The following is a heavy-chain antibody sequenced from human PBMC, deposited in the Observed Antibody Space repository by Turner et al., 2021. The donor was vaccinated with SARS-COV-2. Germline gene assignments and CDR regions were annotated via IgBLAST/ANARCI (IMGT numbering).Heavy chain of an antibody. V-gene: IGHV1-2*02. CDR3: ASPTCRVNTGYSSGWALGLGYYGMDV. D-gene: IGHD6-19*01. Sequence: QVQLVQSGAEVKKPGASVRVSCKASGCTFSVYYLHWVRQAPGQVLEWMGWINPNSGGKNYAQKFQGRVTMTTDTSISTAYMELSRLRSDDTAVYYRASPTCRVNTGYSSGWALGLGYYGMDVWGQGTTVTVSS. CDR2: INPNSGGK. CDR1: GCTFSVYY. J-gene: IGHJ6*02.